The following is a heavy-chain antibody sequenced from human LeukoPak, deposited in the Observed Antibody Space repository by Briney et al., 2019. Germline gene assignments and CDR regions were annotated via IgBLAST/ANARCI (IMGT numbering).Heavy chain of an antibody. CDR2: ISSSGSYT. CDR3: AKDGDYIDY. V-gene: IGHV3-11*05. Sequence: TTGGSLRLSCAASGFTFSGYYMSWIRQAPGKGLEWVSYISSSGSYTNYADSMKGRFTISRGNAKNSLYLQMNSLRAEDTAVYYCAKDGDYIDYWGQGTLVTVSS. D-gene: IGHD4-17*01. CDR1: GFTFSGYY. J-gene: IGHJ4*02.